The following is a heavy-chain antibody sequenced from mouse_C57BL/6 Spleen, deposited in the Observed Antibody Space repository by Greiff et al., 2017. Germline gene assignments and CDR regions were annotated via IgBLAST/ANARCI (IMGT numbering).Heavy chain of an antibody. CDR1: GFTFSDYY. Sequence: EVHLVESEGGLVQPGSSMKLSCTASGFTFSDYYMAWVRQVPEKGLEWVANINYDGSSTYYLDSLKSRFIISRDNAKNILYLQMSSLKSEDTATYYCARDVGNWGYFDVWGTGTTVTVSS. J-gene: IGHJ1*03. CDR3: ARDVGNWGYFDV. V-gene: IGHV5-16*01. D-gene: IGHD4-1*01. CDR2: INYDGSST.